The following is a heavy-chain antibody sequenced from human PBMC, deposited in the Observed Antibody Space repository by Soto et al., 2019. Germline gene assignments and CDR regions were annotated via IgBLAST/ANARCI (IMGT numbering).Heavy chain of an antibody. D-gene: IGHD6-6*01. CDR1: GGSISSGDYY. CDR3: ARDHSSSSPWFDP. V-gene: IGHV4-30-4*01. J-gene: IGHJ5*02. CDR2: IYYSGST. Sequence: KPSETLSLTCTVSGGSISSGDYYWSWIRQPPGKGLEWIGYIYYSGSTYYNPSLKSRVTISVDTSKNQFSLKLSSVTAADTAVYYCARDHSSSSPWFDPWGQGTLVTVSS.